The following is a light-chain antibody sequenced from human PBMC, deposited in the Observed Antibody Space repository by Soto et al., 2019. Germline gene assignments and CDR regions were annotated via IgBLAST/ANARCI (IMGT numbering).Light chain of an antibody. J-gene: IGKJ3*01. V-gene: IGKV1-39*01. CDR2: AAS. Sequence: DIHMTQSPSSLSASLGDRVTITFRASQSISSYLNWYQQKPGKAPKLLIYAASSLQSGVPSRFSGSGSGTDFTLTISSLQPEDFATYYCQQSYSTPRTFGPGTKVDIK. CDR1: QSISSY. CDR3: QQSYSTPRT.